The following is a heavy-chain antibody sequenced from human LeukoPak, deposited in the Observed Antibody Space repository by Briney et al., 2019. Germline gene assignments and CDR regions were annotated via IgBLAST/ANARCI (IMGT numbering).Heavy chain of an antibody. CDR2: IYYSGST. J-gene: IGHJ4*02. D-gene: IGHD3-3*01. Sequence: SETLSLTCTVSGGSISSSSYYWGWIRQPPGKGLEWIGSIYYSGSTYYNPSLKSRVTISVDTSKNQFSLKLSSVTAADTAVYYCARSLRSRTYYDFWSGYPNYWGQGTLVTVSS. V-gene: IGHV4-39*01. CDR3: ARSLRSRTYYDFWSGYPNY. CDR1: GGSISSSSYY.